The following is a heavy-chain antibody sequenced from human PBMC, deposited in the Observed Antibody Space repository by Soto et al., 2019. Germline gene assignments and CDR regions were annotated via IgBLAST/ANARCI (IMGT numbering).Heavy chain of an antibody. J-gene: IGHJ4*02. CDR1: GFVFTNFW. D-gene: IGHD6-13*01. CDR2: IDTSGHST. CDR3: AKDSWYFDL. V-gene: IGHV3-74*01. Sequence: GSLRLSCEASGFVFTNFWMHWVRHVPGKGLVWVARIDTSGHSTNYAESVKGRFTISRDNAKNTVSLQMNSLRVEDTGVYYCAKDSWYFDLWSQGSQVTVS.